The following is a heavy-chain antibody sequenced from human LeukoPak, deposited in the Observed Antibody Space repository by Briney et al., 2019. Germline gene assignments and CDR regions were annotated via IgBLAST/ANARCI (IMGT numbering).Heavy chain of an antibody. CDR3: ARGTHVRHYCNDGRCYYMDV. CDR1: GFTFSSYW. J-gene: IGHJ6*03. D-gene: IGHD2-15*01. Sequence: GGSLRLSCAASGFTFSSYWMSWVRQAPGKGLEWVANIKQDGGEKYYVDSVKGRFTISRDNAENSLFLQMTGLRAEDTAVYYCARGTHVRHYCNDGRCYYMDVWGKGTTVTVSS. V-gene: IGHV3-7*01. CDR2: IKQDGGEK.